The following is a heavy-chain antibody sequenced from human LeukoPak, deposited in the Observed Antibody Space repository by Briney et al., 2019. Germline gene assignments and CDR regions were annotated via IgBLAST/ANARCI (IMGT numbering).Heavy chain of an antibody. CDR2: IYHSGST. CDR3: ARDRPGRIAALRGLRRGEFDP. J-gene: IGHJ5*02. Sequence: PSETLSLTCTVSGGSISSGGYYWSWIRQPPGKGLEWIGYIYHSGSTYYNPSLKSRVTISVDRSKNQFSLKLSSVTAADTAVYYCARDRPGRIAALRGLRRGEFDPWGQGTLVTVSS. CDR1: GGSISSGGYY. D-gene: IGHD6-13*01. V-gene: IGHV4-30-2*01.